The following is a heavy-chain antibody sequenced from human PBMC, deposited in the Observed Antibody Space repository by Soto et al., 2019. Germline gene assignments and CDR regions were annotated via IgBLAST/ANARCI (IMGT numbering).Heavy chain of an antibody. CDR3: ARDKITGLFDY. J-gene: IGHJ4*02. Sequence: PSETLSLTCAVYGGSFSGYYWTWIRQPPGTGLEWIGEINHSGSTNYNPSHKSRVTISVDTSKNQFSLKLTSVTAADTAVYYCARDKITGLFDYWGQGTLVTAPQ. CDR1: GGSFSGYY. CDR2: INHSGST. D-gene: IGHD2-8*02. V-gene: IGHV4-34*01.